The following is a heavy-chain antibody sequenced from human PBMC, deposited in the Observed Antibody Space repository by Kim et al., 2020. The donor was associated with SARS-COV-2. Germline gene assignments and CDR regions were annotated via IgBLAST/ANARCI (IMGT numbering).Heavy chain of an antibody. CDR3: ARAGTYSSRPNWFDP. Sequence: ADSVQGRFTISRDNAKNSLYLQMSSLRVEDTAFYYCARAGTYSSRPNWFDPGGQGALVTVSS. J-gene: IGHJ5*02. D-gene: IGHD6-13*01. V-gene: IGHV3-9*01.